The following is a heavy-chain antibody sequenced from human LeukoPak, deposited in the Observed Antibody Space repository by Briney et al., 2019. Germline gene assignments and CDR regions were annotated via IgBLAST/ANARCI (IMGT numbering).Heavy chain of an antibody. CDR1: GFTFDDYA. CDR3: ARDKTTGSATAYYYYMDV. J-gene: IGHJ6*03. Sequence: GGSLRLSCAASGFTFDDYAMHWVRQAPGKGLEWVSGISWNSGSIGYADSVKGRFTISRDNSKNTLYLQMNSLRAEDTAVYYCARDKTTGSATAYYYYMDVWGKGTTVTISS. CDR2: ISWNSGSI. V-gene: IGHV3-9*01. D-gene: IGHD3-9*01.